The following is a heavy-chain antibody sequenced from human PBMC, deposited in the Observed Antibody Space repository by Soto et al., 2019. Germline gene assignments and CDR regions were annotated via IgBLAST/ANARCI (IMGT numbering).Heavy chain of an antibody. CDR2: ISAYNGNT. CDR3: ARDTLSYSSSWYRDWYFDY. J-gene: IGHJ4*02. V-gene: IGHV1-18*01. CDR1: GYTFTSYG. D-gene: IGHD6-13*01. Sequence: GASVKVSCKASGYTFTSYGISWVRQAPGQGLEWMGWISAYNGNTNYAQKLQGRVTMTTDTSTSTAYMELRSLRSDDTAVYYCARDTLSYSSSWYRDWYFDYWGQGTLVTVSS.